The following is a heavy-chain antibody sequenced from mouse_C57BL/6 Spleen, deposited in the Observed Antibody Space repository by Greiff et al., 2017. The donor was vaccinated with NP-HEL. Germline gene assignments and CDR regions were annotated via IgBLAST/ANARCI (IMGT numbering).Heavy chain of an antibody. CDR2: IWTGGGT. CDR1: GFSLTSYA. J-gene: IGHJ1*03. CDR3: ASLIGDYYGSSYYWYFDV. V-gene: IGHV2-9-1*01. D-gene: IGHD1-1*01. Sequence: VKLMESGPGLVAPSQSLSITCTVSGFSLTSYAISWVRQPPGKGLEWLGVIWTGGGTNYNSALKSRLSISKDNSKSQVFLKMNSLQTDDTARYYCASLIGDYYGSSYYWYFDVWGTGTTVTVSS.